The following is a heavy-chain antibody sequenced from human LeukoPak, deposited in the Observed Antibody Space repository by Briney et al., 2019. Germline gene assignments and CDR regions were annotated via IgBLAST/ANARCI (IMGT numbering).Heavy chain of an antibody. D-gene: IGHD3-10*01. V-gene: IGHV3-66*01. Sequence: PGGSLRLSCAASGFTFSSNSMSWVRQAPGKGLEWVSVIYSGGSTYYADSVKGRFTISRDNSKNTLYLQMNSLRAEDTAVYYCAIAEFGELLHYWGQGTLVTVSS. CDR3: AIAEFGELLHY. CDR2: IYSGGST. J-gene: IGHJ4*02. CDR1: GFTFSSNS.